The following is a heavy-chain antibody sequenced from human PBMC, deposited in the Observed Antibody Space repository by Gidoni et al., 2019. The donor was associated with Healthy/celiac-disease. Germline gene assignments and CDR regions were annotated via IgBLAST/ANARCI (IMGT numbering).Heavy chain of an antibody. J-gene: IGHJ3*02. CDR3: GLLGSRGDAFDI. D-gene: IGHD3-10*01. CDR2: INHSGST. Sequence: QVQLQQWGAGLLKPSETLSLTCAVYGGSFSGYYWSWIRQPPGKGLEWIGEINHSGSTNYNPSLKSRVTISVDTSKNQFSLKLSSVTAADTAVYYCGLLGSRGDAFDIWGQGTMVTVSS. V-gene: IGHV4-34*01. CDR1: GGSFSGYY.